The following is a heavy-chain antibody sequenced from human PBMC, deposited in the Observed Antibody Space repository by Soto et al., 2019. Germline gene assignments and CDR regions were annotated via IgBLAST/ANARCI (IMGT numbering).Heavy chain of an antibody. D-gene: IGHD2-15*01. J-gene: IGHJ4*02. CDR1: GFTFSSFA. CDR2: ISSDVVNY. CDR3: ARGGAWTPEGLGY. V-gene: IGHV3-30-3*01. Sequence: QVQLVESGGGVVQPGRSLRLSCAASGFTFSSFAMHWVRQAPGKGLEWLAVISSDVVNYYYAESVKGRFNISRDNSKNTPYLQMNSLRNEDTAVYYCARGGAWTPEGLGYWGQGTLVSVSS.